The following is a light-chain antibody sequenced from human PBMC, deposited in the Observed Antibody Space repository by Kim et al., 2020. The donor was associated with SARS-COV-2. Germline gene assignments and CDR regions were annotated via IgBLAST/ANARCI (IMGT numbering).Light chain of an antibody. V-gene: IGKV3-15*01. CDR1: QSVSTM. CDR2: GAS. CDR3: QQYNRRYT. J-gene: IGKJ2*01. Sequence: EIVMTQSPATLSVSPGERATLSCRASQSVSTMLAWYQQRPGQAPRLLIYGASTRATGIPARFSGSGSGTEFTLTISSLQSEDVAVYYCQQYNRRYTFGQGSKLEI.